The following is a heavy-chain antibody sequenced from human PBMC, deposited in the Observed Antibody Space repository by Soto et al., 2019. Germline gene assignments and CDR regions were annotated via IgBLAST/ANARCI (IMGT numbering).Heavy chain of an antibody. D-gene: IGHD1-26*01. Sequence: GGSLRLSCAASGFTFSSYAMSWVRQAPGKGLEWVSAIGGSGGSTYYADSVKGRFTISRDNSKNTLYLQMNSLRAEDTAVFYCAKDDGGSSQDLGYFDYGAQGPLVTVSS. CDR1: GFTFSSYA. CDR2: IGGSGGST. CDR3: AKDDGGSSQDLGYFDY. V-gene: IGHV3-23*01. J-gene: IGHJ4*02.